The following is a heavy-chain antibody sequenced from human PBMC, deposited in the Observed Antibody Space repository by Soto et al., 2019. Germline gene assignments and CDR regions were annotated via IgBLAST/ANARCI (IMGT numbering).Heavy chain of an antibody. V-gene: IGHV1-69*13. CDR3: ARGSSAYGMDV. CDR2: IIPIFGTA. D-gene: IGHD6-13*01. J-gene: IGHJ6*02. CDR1: GGTFTRLS. Sequence: GASVKVSCKASGGTFTRLSINWVRQAPGQGLEWMGGIIPIFGTANNAQKFQGRVTITADESATTVYMELSSLRSDDTAVYYCARGSSAYGMDVWGQGTTVTVSS.